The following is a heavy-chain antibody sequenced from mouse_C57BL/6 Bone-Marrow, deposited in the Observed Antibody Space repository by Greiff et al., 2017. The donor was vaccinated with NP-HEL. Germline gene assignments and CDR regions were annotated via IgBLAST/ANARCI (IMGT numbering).Heavy chain of an antibody. Sequence: QVQLKQSGAELARPGASVTMSCKASGYTFTSYTMHWVNQRPGQGLEWIGYINPSSGYTKYNQKFKDKATLTADKSSSTAYMQLSSLTSEDSAVYYCARLLRDYYAMDYWGQGTSVTVSS. J-gene: IGHJ4*01. CDR2: INPSSGYT. CDR1: GYTFTSYT. CDR3: ARLLRDYYAMDY. V-gene: IGHV1-4*01. D-gene: IGHD1-1*01.